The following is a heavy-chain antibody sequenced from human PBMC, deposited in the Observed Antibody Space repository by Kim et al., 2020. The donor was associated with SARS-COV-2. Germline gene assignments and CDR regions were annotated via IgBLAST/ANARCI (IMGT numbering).Heavy chain of an antibody. D-gene: IGHD2-15*01. CDR1: GFTFSSYG. Sequence: GGSLRLSCAASGFTFSSYGMHWVRQAPGKGLEWVAVISYDGSNKYYADSVKGRFTISRDNSKNTLYLQMNSLRAEDTAVYYCAKDFAVVVAATQVYWGQGTLVTVSS. CDR2: ISYDGSNK. CDR3: AKDFAVVVAATQVY. V-gene: IGHV3-30*18. J-gene: IGHJ4*02.